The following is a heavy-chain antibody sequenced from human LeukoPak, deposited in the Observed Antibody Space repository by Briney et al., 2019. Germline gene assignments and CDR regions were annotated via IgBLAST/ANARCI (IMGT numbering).Heavy chain of an antibody. Sequence: SETLSLTCTVSGYSISSGYYWGWIRQPPGKGLEWIGSIYHSGSTYYNPSLKSRVTISVDTSKNQFSLKLSSVTAADTAVYYCARVDAYYYYYYYMDVWGKGTTVTVSS. J-gene: IGHJ6*03. CDR1: GYSISSGYY. CDR3: ARVDAYYYYYYYMDV. D-gene: IGHD5-24*01. CDR2: IYHSGST. V-gene: IGHV4-38-2*02.